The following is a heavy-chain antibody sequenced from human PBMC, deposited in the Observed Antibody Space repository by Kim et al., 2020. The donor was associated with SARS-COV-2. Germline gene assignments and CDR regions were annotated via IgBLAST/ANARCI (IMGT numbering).Heavy chain of an antibody. J-gene: IGHJ6*02. V-gene: IGHV1-69*13. CDR1: GGTFSSYA. CDR2: IIPIFGTA. CDR3: ARDPQLSIVGAQEPQYYYYGMDV. D-gene: IGHD1-26*01. Sequence: SVKVSCKASGGTFSSYAISWVRQAPGQGLEWMGGIIPIFGTANYAQKFQGRVTITADESTNTAYMELSSLRSEDTAVYYCARDPQLSIVGAQEPQYYYYGMDVWGQGTTVTVSS.